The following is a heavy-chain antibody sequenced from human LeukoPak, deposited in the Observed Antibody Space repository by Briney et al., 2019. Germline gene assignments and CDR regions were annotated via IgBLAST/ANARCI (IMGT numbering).Heavy chain of an antibody. Sequence: PSETLSLTCAVYGGSFSGYYWSWIRQPPGKGLEWIGEINHSGSTNYNPSLKSRATISVDTSKNQFSLKLSSVTAADTAVYYCARDSRGSSPDYWGQGTLVTVSS. V-gene: IGHV4-34*01. CDR3: ARDSRGSSPDY. CDR1: GGSFSGYY. J-gene: IGHJ4*02. CDR2: INHSGST. D-gene: IGHD6-6*01.